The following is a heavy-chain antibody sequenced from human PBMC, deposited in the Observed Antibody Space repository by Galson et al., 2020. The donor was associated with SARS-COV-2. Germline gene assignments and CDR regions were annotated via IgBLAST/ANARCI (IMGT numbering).Heavy chain of an antibody. Sequence: SETLSLTCTVSGGSISSSSYYWGWIRQPPGKGLEWIGSIYYTGSTYYNPSLKSRVTISVDTSKNQFSLDLSSVTAADTAVYYCASPGQWLVEKSFDHWGQGTLVTVSS. CDR1: GGSISSSSYY. D-gene: IGHD6-19*01. CDR2: IYYTGST. V-gene: IGHV4-39*01. CDR3: ASPGQWLVEKSFDH. J-gene: IGHJ4*02.